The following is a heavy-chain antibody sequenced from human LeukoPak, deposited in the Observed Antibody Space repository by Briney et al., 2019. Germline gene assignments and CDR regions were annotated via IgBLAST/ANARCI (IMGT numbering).Heavy chain of an antibody. Sequence: GGSLRLSCTASGFTFGDYAMSRVRQAPGKGLEWVGFIRSKAYGGTTEYAASVKGRFTISRDDSKSIAYLQMNSLKTEDTAVYYCTRMTCSSTSCYQDAFDIWGQGTMVTVSS. CDR1: GFTFGDYA. CDR2: IRSKAYGGTT. J-gene: IGHJ3*02. V-gene: IGHV3-49*04. D-gene: IGHD2-2*01. CDR3: TRMTCSSTSCYQDAFDI.